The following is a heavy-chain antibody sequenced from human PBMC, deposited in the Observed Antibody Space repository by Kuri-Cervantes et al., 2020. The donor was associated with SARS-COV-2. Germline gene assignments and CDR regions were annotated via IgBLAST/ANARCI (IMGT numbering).Heavy chain of an antibody. Sequence: SETLSLTCTVSGGPISSYYWSWIRQPPGKGLEWIGYISYSGNTNYNPSLKSRVTISVDTSKNQFSLRLSFVTAAVTAVYYCARDTGTYGSDISCDGYYYYYVMDVWGQGTTVTVSS. CDR2: ISYSGNT. J-gene: IGHJ6*02. CDR3: ARDTGTYGSDISCDGYYYYYVMDV. D-gene: IGHD2-2*01. V-gene: IGHV4-59*01. CDR1: GGPISSYY.